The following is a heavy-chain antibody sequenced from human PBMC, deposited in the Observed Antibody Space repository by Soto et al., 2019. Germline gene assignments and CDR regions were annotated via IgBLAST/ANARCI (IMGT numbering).Heavy chain of an antibody. J-gene: IGHJ5*02. Sequence: GGSLRLSCAASGFTFSSYAMSWVRQAPGKGLEWVSAISGSGGSTYYADSVKGRFTISRDNSKNTLYLQMNSLRAEDTAVYYCAGGSGPYCSSTSCYGWFDPWGQGTLVTVSS. CDR1: GFTFSSYA. CDR3: AGGSGPYCSSTSCYGWFDP. CDR2: ISGSGGST. V-gene: IGHV3-23*01. D-gene: IGHD2-2*01.